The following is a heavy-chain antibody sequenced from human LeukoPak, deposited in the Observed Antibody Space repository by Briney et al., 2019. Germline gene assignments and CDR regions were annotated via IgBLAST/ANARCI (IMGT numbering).Heavy chain of an antibody. V-gene: IGHV1-18*01. CDR3: ARSSNIKGIVVVTGDY. CDR1: GYTFTSYG. J-gene: IGHJ4*02. D-gene: IGHD3-22*01. CDR2: ISTYNGNT. Sequence: ASVKVSCKASGYTFTSYGISWVRQAPGQGLEWMGWISTYNGNTNCAQKLQGRVTMTTDTSTSTAYMELRSLRSDDTAVYYCARSSNIKGIVVVTGDYWGQGTLVTVSS.